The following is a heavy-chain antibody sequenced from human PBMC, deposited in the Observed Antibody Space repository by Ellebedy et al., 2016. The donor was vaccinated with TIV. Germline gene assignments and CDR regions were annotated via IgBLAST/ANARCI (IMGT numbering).Heavy chain of an antibody. CDR1: GGSISSYY. CDR2: IYYSGST. V-gene: IGHV4-59*01. J-gene: IGHJ6*02. D-gene: IGHD5-12*01. Sequence: SETLSLTXTVSGGSISSYYWSWIRQPPGKGLEWIGYIYYSGSTNYNPSLKSRVTISVDTSKNQFSLKLSSVTAADTAVYYCARDRVATTLTYYYYGMDVWGQGTTVTVSS. CDR3: ARDRVATTLTYYYYGMDV.